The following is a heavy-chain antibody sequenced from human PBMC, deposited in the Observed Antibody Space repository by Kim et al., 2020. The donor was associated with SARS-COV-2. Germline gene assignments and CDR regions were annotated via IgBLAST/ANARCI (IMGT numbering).Heavy chain of an antibody. J-gene: IGHJ6*02. CDR2: IIPIFGTA. D-gene: IGHD3-10*01. CDR1: GGTFSSYA. CDR3: AGNEDFGVGARYGMDD. V-gene: IGHV1-69*13. Sequence: SVKVSCKASGGTFSSYAISWVRQAPGQGLEWMGGIIPIFGTANYAQKFQGRVTITADASTSTAYMELSSLRSEDTAVYYCAGNEDFGVGARYGMDDWGQGTPVTVSS.